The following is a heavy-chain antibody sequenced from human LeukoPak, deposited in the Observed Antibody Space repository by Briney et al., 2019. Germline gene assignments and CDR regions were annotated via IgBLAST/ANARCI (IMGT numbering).Heavy chain of an antibody. Sequence: GGSLRLSCAASGFTFSSYAKHWVRQAPGKGLEWVAVISYDGSNKYYADSVKGRFTISRDNSKNTLYPQMNSLRAEDTAVYYCAREVRHYYGMDVWGKGTTVTVSS. CDR1: GFTFSSYA. CDR2: ISYDGSNK. J-gene: IGHJ6*04. CDR3: AREVRHYYGMDV. V-gene: IGHV3-30*04.